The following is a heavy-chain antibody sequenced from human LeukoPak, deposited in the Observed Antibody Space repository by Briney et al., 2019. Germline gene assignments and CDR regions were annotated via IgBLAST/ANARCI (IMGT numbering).Heavy chain of an antibody. CDR1: GSTFGAYS. CDR3: AKGNWGSPFDS. J-gene: IGHJ4*02. V-gene: IGHV3-9*01. Sequence: GRSLRLSCAASGSTFGAYSMHWVRQVPGKDLEWVSGISWNSGTIDYVDSVRGRFTISRDNAKSSLYLQMNSLRADDTALYYCAKGNWGSPFDSWGQGTLVAVSS. D-gene: IGHD7-27*01. CDR2: ISWNSGTI.